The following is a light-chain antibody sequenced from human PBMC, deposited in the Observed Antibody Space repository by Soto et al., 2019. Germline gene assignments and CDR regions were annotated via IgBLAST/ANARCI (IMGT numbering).Light chain of an antibody. J-gene: IGLJ3*02. V-gene: IGLV1-44*01. Sequence: QSVLTQPPSASGTPGQRVTISCSGSNSNVGNNTVNWYQQFPGTSPRLLIEGNDQRPSGVPDRFSGSKSGNTASLTISWLQAEDEGDYYCSSFTIRSTLLFGGGTKVTVL. CDR2: GND. CDR3: SSFTIRSTLL. CDR1: NSNVGNNT.